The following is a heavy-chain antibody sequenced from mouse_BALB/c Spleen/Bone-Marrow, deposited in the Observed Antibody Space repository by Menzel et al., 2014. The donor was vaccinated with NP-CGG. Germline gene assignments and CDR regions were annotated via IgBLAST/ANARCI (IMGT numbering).Heavy chain of an antibody. D-gene: IGHD1-1*01. CDR1: GYSFTGYF. J-gene: IGHJ2*02. CDR2: INPYNGDT. CDR3: ARSGYYGSSYFDY. Sequence: EVQLQQSGPELVKPGASVKISCKASGYSFTGYFMNWVMQSHGKSLEWIGRINPYNGDTFYNQKFKGKATLTVDKSSSTAHMEPRSLASEDSAVYYCARSGYYGSSYFDYWGQGTSLTVSP. V-gene: IGHV1-20*02.